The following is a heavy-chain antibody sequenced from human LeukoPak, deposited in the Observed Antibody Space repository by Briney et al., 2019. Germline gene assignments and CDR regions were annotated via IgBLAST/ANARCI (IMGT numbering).Heavy chain of an antibody. V-gene: IGHV3-53*01. CDR3: ARAPIAAAAGY. CDR1: GFTVSSNY. CDR2: IYSGGST. Sequence: GGSLRLSCAASGFTVSSNYMSWVRQAPGKGLEWVSVIYSGGSTYYADSVKGRFTISRDNSKNTLYLQMNSLRVEDTAVYYCARAPIAAAAGYWGQGTLVTVSS. D-gene: IGHD6-25*01. J-gene: IGHJ4*02.